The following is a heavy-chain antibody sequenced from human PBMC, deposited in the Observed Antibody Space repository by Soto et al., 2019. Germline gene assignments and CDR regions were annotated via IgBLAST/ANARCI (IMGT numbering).Heavy chain of an antibody. CDR2: IRASGGAR. CDR1: GFTFSSYA. CDR3: ATSPNTYYYDSSGYYFSRSTPAEYFQH. J-gene: IGHJ1*01. D-gene: IGHD3-22*01. Sequence: PGGSLRLSCAASGFTFSSYAMTWVRQAPGTGLEWVSSIRASGGARYYAESVKGRFTISRDNSKNTLFLQMISLRAEDTAVYYCATSPNTYYYDSSGYYFSRSTPAEYFQHWGQGTLVTVSS. V-gene: IGHV3-23*01.